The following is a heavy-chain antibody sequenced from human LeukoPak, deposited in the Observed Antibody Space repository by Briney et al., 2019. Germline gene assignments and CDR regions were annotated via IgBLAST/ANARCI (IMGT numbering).Heavy chain of an antibody. Sequence: ASVKVSCTVSGSSLTELSLYWVRQAPGKGLEWMGGFDVLDAKTFYAHKFQGRVPMSEDSSTDTAYMELSSLSSDDTAFYCAAGRPYSLLDYRGQGTLLTVSS. CDR3: AGRPYSLLDY. CDR1: GSSLTELS. D-gene: IGHD5-18*01. V-gene: IGHV1-24*01. CDR2: FDVLDAKT. J-gene: IGHJ4*02.